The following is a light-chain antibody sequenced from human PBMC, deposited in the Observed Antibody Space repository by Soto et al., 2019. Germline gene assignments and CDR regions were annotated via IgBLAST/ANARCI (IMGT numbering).Light chain of an antibody. J-gene: IGLJ3*02. CDR2: DVS. CDR3: CSCAGNSLWV. Sequence: QSALTQPRSVSGSPGQSVTISCTGTSSDVGGYNYVSWYQQHPGNAPKLMIYDVSKCPSGVPARCSGYKSGNSAYLTISGLPAGYEAFYYCCSCAGNSLWVFGGGTKLTVL. CDR1: SSDVGGYNY. V-gene: IGLV2-11*01.